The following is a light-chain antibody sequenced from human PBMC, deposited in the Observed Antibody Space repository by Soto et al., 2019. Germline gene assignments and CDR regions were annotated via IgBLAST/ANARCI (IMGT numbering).Light chain of an antibody. Sequence: QSALTQPASVSGSPGQSITISCTGTISDVGGYNYVSWYQQHPGKAPKLMIYEVSNRPSGVSNRFSGSKSGNTASLTISGLQAEDEADYYCSSYTSSSVVFVEGTKLTVL. CDR2: EVS. J-gene: IGLJ2*01. V-gene: IGLV2-14*01. CDR3: SSYTSSSVV. CDR1: ISDVGGYNY.